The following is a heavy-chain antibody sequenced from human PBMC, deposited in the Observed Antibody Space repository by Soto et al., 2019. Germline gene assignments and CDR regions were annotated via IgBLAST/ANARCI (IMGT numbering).Heavy chain of an antibody. CDR1: GGSISSGYYY. Sequence: PSETLSLTCSVSGGSISSGYYYWSWIRQPPGKGLEWIGSIYYSGNTYYNPSLKSRVIISVDTSKNQFSLKLSSVTAADTAVYYCARRPGDSSGNRAFDYWGQGTLVTVSS. CDR3: ARRPGDSSGNRAFDY. D-gene: IGHD3-22*01. CDR2: IYYSGNT. J-gene: IGHJ4*02. V-gene: IGHV4-39*01.